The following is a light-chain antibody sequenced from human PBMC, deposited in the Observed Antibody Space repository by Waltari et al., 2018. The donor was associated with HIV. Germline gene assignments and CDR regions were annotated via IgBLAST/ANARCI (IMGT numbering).Light chain of an antibody. Sequence: EIVMTQSPATLSVSPGERATLSCRASQSVSSNLAWYQQKPGQAPRLLSYGASTRATGISVRFSGSVSGTEVTLTISSLQSEDFAVYYCQQYNNWPLGFGPGTKVDIK. V-gene: IGKV3-15*01. CDR1: QSVSSN. J-gene: IGKJ3*01. CDR3: QQYNNWPLG. CDR2: GAS.